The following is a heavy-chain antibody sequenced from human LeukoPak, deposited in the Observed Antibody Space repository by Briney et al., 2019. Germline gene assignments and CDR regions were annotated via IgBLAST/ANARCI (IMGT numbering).Heavy chain of an antibody. V-gene: IGHV4-59*12. J-gene: IGHJ4*02. Sequence: PSETLSLTCTVSGGSISSYYWSWIRQPPGKGLEWIGYIYYSGSTNYNPSLKSRVTISVDTSKNQFSLKLSSVTAADTAVYYCARGTAVAGFDFDYWGQGTLVTVSS. CDR2: IYYSGST. CDR3: ARGTAVAGFDFDY. D-gene: IGHD6-19*01. CDR1: GGSISSYY.